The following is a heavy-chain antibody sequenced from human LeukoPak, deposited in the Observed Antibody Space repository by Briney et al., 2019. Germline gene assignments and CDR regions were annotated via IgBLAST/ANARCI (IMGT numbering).Heavy chain of an antibody. CDR3: ARARRNAQALD. CDR2: ISGSGDNT. D-gene: IGHD2-8*01. Sequence: GGSLRLSCAASGFTFSSYAMSWVRQAPGKGLEWVSAISGSGDNTYYADSVKGRFTISRDNSKNTLYLQMNSLRAEDTAVYYCARARRNAQALDWGQGTLVTVSS. CDR1: GFTFSSYA. V-gene: IGHV3-23*01. J-gene: IGHJ4*02.